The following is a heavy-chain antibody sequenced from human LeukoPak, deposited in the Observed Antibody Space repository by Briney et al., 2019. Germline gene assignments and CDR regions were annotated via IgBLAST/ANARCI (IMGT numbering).Heavy chain of an antibody. J-gene: IGHJ6*02. CDR3: ARGQGEYYGGNPMAGYYYGMDV. CDR1: GYTFSSYA. D-gene: IGHD4-23*01. V-gene: IGHV1-69*04. Sequence: GASVKVSCKASGYTFSSYAISWVRQAPGQGLEWMGRIIPILGIANYAQKFQGRVTITADKSTSTAYMELSSLRSEDTAVYYCARGQGEYYGGNPMAGYYYGMDVWGQGTTVTVSS. CDR2: IIPILGIA.